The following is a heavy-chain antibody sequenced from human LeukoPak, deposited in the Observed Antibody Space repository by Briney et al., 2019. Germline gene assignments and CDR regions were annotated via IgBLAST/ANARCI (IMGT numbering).Heavy chain of an antibody. V-gene: IGHV4-59*01. J-gene: IGHJ4*02. CDR2: IYSSGST. CDR1: GGSITSYY. Sequence: PSETLSLTCTVSGGSITSYYWNWIRQPPGKGLERIGYIYSSGSTNYNPSLKSRVTISVDTSKNQFSLKLSSVTAADTAVYYCARDWTGMGLDYWGQGTPVTVS. D-gene: IGHD3/OR15-3a*01. CDR3: ARDWTGMGLDY.